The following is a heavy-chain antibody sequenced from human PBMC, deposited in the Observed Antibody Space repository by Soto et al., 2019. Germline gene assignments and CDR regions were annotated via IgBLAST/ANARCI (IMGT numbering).Heavy chain of an antibody. CDR2: IWYDGSNK. J-gene: IGHJ4*02. CDR1: GLTFSSCG. V-gene: IGHV3-33*01. CDR3: ARGTYYYDSSGYYLGYYFEY. D-gene: IGHD3-22*01. Sequence: PGGSVRRSWLASGLTFSSCGMHWVRQAPGTGLGWVAVIWYDGSNKYYADSVNCRFPISRDNSKNTLYLQMNSLRAEDTAVYYCARGTYYYDSSGYYLGYYFEYWGQGTLVTVST.